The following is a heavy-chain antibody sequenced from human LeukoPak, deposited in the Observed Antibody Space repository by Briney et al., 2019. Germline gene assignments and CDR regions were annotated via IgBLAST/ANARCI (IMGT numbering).Heavy chain of an antibody. Sequence: SETLSLTCTVSGGSISSYYWSWIRQPPGKGLEWIGYIYFSGSTNYNPSLKSRVTISLDTSKNQFSLKLSSVTAADTAVYYCARATTVTTPYNWFDPWGQGTLVTVSS. D-gene: IGHD4-17*01. J-gene: IGHJ5*02. CDR1: GGSISSYY. CDR2: IYFSGST. CDR3: ARATTVTTPYNWFDP. V-gene: IGHV4-59*01.